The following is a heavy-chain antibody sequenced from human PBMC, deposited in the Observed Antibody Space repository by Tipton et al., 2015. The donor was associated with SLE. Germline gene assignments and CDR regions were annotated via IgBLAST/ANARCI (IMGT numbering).Heavy chain of an antibody. D-gene: IGHD4-17*01. Sequence: GSLRLSCAASGFTFSNYAMSWVRQAPGKGLEWVSVISGSTIYKYYLDSVKGRFTISRDNSKNTPYLQMNSLRGEDTAVYYCATTTTMTNYIDYWGQGTLVTVSS. CDR3: ATTTTMTNYIDY. CDR2: ISGSTIYK. J-gene: IGHJ4*02. CDR1: GFTFSNYA. V-gene: IGHV3-23*01.